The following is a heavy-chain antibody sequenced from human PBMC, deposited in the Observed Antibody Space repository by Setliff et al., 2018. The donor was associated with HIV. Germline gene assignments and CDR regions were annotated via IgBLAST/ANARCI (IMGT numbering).Heavy chain of an antibody. V-gene: IGHV3-30*02. CDR3: VKGFECGGDCYSAFDY. CDR2: IWYDGSKK. J-gene: IGHJ4*02. D-gene: IGHD2-21*02. Sequence: GGSLRLSCVASGFSFSAYGMYWIRQAPGKGLEWVAFIWYDGSKKYYADSVKGRFTISRDNSKNTLYLQMNSLRIEDTAVYYCVKGFECGGDCYSAFDYWGQGNLVTVSS. CDR1: GFSFSAYG.